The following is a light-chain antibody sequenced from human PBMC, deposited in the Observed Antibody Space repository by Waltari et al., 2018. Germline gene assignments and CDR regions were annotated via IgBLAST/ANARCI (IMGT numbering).Light chain of an antibody. CDR3: QNYVRLPAT. Sequence: EIVLTQSPGTLSLSPGERATLSCRASQGVSRTLAWYQQKPGQAPRLLIYGASTRATGIPERFSGGGSGTDFSLTINRLEPEDFAVYYCQNYVRLPATFGQGTKVEIK. V-gene: IGKV3-20*01. CDR2: GAS. J-gene: IGKJ1*01. CDR1: QGVSRT.